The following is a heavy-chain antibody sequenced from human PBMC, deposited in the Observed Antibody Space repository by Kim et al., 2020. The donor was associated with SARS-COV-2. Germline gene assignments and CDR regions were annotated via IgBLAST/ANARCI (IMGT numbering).Heavy chain of an antibody. Sequence: SETLSLTCTVSGGSISSSSYYWGWIRQPPGKGLEWIGSIYYSGSTYYNPSLKSRVTISVDTSKNQFSLKLSSVTAADTAVYYCARHNFPFHNWFDPWGQGTLVTVSS. CDR2: IYYSGST. V-gene: IGHV4-39*01. D-gene: IGHD1-20*01. CDR3: ARHNFPFHNWFDP. CDR1: GGSISSSSYY. J-gene: IGHJ5*02.